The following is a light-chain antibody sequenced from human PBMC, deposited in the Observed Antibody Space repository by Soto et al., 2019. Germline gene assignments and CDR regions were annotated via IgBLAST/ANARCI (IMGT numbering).Light chain of an antibody. Sequence: NFMLTQPHSVSESPGKTVTISCTRTSGSIANSTVQWFQQHQGGAPTTVVYDTYRSPAAVPGLFSGSIDRSSTSASPTLPALDTEDDADCSCQSYDPAIVFGGGTKLTVL. CDR3: QSYDPAIV. J-gene: IGLJ2*01. V-gene: IGLV6-57*04. CDR2: DTY. CDR1: SGSIANST.